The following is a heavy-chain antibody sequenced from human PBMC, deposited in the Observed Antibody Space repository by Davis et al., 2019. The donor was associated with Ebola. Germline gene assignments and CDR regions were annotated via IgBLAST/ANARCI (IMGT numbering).Heavy chain of an antibody. D-gene: IGHD3-16*01. J-gene: IGHJ6*02. Sequence: AASVKVSCKASGGTFSSYGITWARQAPGQGLEWMGRIIPILGIANYAQKFQGRVTITADKSTSTAYMELSSLRSEDTAVYYCARDEGGFGMDVWGQGTTVTVSS. CDR3: ARDEGGFGMDV. CDR2: IIPILGIA. CDR1: GGTFSSYG. V-gene: IGHV1-69*04.